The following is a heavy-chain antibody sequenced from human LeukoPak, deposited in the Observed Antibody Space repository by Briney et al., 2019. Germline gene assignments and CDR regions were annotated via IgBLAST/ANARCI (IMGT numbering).Heavy chain of an antibody. J-gene: IGHJ5*02. D-gene: IGHD6-19*01. CDR2: IYTSGST. Sequence: PSETQSLTCTVSGGSISSYYWSWIRQPAGKGLEWIGRIYTSGSTNYNPSLKSRVTMSVDTSKNQFSLKLSSVTAADTAVYYCARDQGIAVSGKTWFDPWGQGTLVTVSS. CDR1: GGSISSYY. CDR3: ARDQGIAVSGKTWFDP. V-gene: IGHV4-4*07.